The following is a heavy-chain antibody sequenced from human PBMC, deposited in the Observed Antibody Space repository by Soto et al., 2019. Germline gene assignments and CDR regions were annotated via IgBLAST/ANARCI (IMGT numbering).Heavy chain of an antibody. V-gene: IGHV3-53*01. D-gene: IGHD3-22*01. CDR3: ARYSSGYVGYYYGMDV. CDR2: IYSGGST. Sequence: EVQLVESGGGLIQPGGSLRPSCAASGFTVSSNYMSWVRPAPGKGLEWVSVIYSGGSTYYADSVKGRITISRDNSKNTLYLQMSSLRAEDTAVYYCARYSSGYVGYYYGMDVWGQGTTVTVSS. CDR1: GFTVSSNY. J-gene: IGHJ6*02.